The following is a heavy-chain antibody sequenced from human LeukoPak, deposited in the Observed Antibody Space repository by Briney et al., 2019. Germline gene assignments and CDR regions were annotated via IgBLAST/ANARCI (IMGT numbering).Heavy chain of an antibody. J-gene: IGHJ5*02. Sequence: SGPTLVNPTQTLTLTCTFSGFPLSTSGVGVGWIRQPPGKALEWLALIYWNDDKRYSPSLKSRLTITKDTSENQVVLTMTNMDPVDTATYYCAHLLAYCGGDRYTNNRFDPWGQGTLVTVSS. CDR3: AHLLAYCGGDRYTNNRFDP. V-gene: IGHV2-5*01. D-gene: IGHD2-21*02. CDR2: IYWNDDK. CDR1: GFPLSTSGVG.